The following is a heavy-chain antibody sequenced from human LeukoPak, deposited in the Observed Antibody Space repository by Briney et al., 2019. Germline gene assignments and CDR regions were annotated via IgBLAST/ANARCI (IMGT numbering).Heavy chain of an antibody. Sequence: SETLSLTCTVSGGSISSSSYYWGWIRQPPGKGLEWIGSIYYSGSTYYNPSLKSRVTISVDTSKNQFSLKLSSVTAADTAVYYCARQTIAVAGDWGQGTLVTVSS. CDR2: IYYSGST. D-gene: IGHD6-19*01. CDR3: ARQTIAVAGD. V-gene: IGHV4-39*01. J-gene: IGHJ4*02. CDR1: GGSISSSSYY.